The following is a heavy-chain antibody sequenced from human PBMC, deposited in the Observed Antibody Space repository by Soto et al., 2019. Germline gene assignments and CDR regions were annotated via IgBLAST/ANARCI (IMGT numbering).Heavy chain of an antibody. CDR3: AISSGSYYYGMDV. J-gene: IGHJ6*02. Sequence: SETLSLTCTVSGGSISSYYWSWIRQPPGKGLEWIGYIYYSGSTNYNPSLKSRVTISVDTSKNQFSLKLSSVTAADTAVYYCAISSGSYYYGMDVWGQGTTVTVSS. CDR2: IYYSGST. CDR1: GGSISSYY. V-gene: IGHV4-59*08. D-gene: IGHD5-12*01.